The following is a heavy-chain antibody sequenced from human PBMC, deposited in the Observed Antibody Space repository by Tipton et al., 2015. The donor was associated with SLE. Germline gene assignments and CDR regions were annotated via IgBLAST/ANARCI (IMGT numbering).Heavy chain of an antibody. Sequence: QLVQSGAEVKKPGSSVKVSCKASGGIFSNDGFSWVRQAPGQGLEWMGGIIPIFGTATYSEMFQGRVMITADKSTSTVYMEVNSLRFEDTAVYYCARRRREGYKFDYYYGLDVWGQGTMVTVSS. J-gene: IGHJ6*02. V-gene: IGHV1-69*06. CDR3: ARRRREGYKFDYYYGLDV. CDR2: IIPIFGTA. D-gene: IGHD5-24*01. CDR1: GGIFSNDG.